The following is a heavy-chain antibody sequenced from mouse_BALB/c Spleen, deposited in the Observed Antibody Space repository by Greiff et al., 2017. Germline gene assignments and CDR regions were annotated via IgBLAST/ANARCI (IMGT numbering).Heavy chain of an antibody. CDR2: ISSGGST. CDR3: AKLRLRSYYAMDY. V-gene: IGHV5-6-5*01. Sequence: EVQVVESGGGLVKPGGSLKLSCAASGFTFSSYAMSWVRQTPEKRLEWVASISSGGSTYYPDSVKGRFTISRDNARNILYLQMSSLRSEDTAMYYCAKLRLRSYYAMDYWGQGTSVTVSS. J-gene: IGHJ4*01. D-gene: IGHD1-2*01. CDR1: GFTFSSYA.